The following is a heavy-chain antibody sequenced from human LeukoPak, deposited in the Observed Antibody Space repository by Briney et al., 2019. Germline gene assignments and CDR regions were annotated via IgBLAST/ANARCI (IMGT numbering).Heavy chain of an antibody. CDR2: ISSSSSYI. CDR3: ARDLGGSSGWYDMDAFDI. D-gene: IGHD6-19*01. V-gene: IGHV3-21*01. Sequence: MPGGSLRLSCAASGFTFSSYSMNWVRQAPGKGLEWVSSISSSSSYIYYADSVKGRFTISRDNAKNSLYLQMNSLRAEDTAVYYCARDLGGSSGWYDMDAFDIWGQGTMVTVSS. J-gene: IGHJ3*02. CDR1: GFTFSSYS.